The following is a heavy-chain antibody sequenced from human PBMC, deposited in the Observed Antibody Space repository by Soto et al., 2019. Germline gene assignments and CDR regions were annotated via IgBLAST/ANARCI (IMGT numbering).Heavy chain of an antibody. CDR1: GYTFTRYA. V-gene: IGHV1-3*04. J-gene: IGHJ5*02. D-gene: IGHD2-21*01. Sequence: QVPLVQSGPEVKKPGASVKVSCKASGYTFTRYAMHWVRQAPGQGLEWMGWINTGNGNTNYSQKFQGRVTFTRDASATTAYMELSSLTSEDAAVYYCARNVDWFDPWGQGTLVTVSS. CDR3: ARNVDWFDP. CDR2: INTGNGNT.